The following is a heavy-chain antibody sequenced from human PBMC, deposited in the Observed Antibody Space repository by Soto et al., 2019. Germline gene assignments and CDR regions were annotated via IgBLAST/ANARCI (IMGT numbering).Heavy chain of an antibody. J-gene: IGHJ5*02. CDR3: ATLVHLSAYCGGDCYGWFDP. D-gene: IGHD2-21*02. Sequence: PSETLSLTCTVSGGSISSGGYYWSWIRQHPGKGLEWIGYIYYSESTYYNPSLKSRVTISVDTSKNQFSLKLSSVTAADTAVYYCATLVHLSAYCGGDCYGWFDPWGQGTLVTVSS. CDR1: GGSISSGGYY. V-gene: IGHV4-31*03. CDR2: IYYSEST.